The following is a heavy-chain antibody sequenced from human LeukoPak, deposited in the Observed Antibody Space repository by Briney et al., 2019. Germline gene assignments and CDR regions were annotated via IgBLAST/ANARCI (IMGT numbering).Heavy chain of an antibody. CDR1: GYTFTNYY. CDR3: ARVDIVATTSGEYYYYGMDV. D-gene: IGHD5-12*01. Sequence: ASVKVSCKASGYTFTNYYIHWVRQAPGQGLEWMGWISAYNGNTNYAQKLQGRVTMTTDTSTSTAYMELRSLRSDDTAVYYCARVDIVATTSGEYYYYGMDVWGQGTTVTVSS. J-gene: IGHJ6*02. V-gene: IGHV1-18*04. CDR2: ISAYNGNT.